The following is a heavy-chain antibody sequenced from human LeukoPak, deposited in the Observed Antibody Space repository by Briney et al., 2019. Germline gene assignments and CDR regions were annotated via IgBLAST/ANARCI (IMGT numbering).Heavy chain of an antibody. V-gene: IGHV3-30*18. CDR1: GFTFSSYG. D-gene: IGHD4-17*01. Sequence: PGGSLRLSCAASGFTFSSYGMHWVRQAPGKGLEWVAVISYDGSNKYYADSVKGRFTISRDNSKNTLYLQVNSLRAEDTAVYYCAKALKTPHDYGDYAFDYWGQGTLVTVSS. CDR3: AKALKTPHDYGDYAFDY. CDR2: ISYDGSNK. J-gene: IGHJ4*02.